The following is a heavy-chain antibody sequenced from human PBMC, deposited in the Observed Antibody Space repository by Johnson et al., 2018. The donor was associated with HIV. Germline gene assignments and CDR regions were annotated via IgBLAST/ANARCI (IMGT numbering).Heavy chain of an antibody. CDR3: VKGDDVVAATSGFDI. J-gene: IGHJ3*02. CDR1: GFTFSSYS. CDR2: ISSSSSPI. D-gene: IGHD2-15*01. V-gene: IGHV3-48*01. Sequence: VQLVESGGGLVQPGGSLRLSCAASGFTFSSYSMNWVRQAPGRGLEWVSYISSSSSPIYYADSVKGRFTISRDNSKSTLYLQMNSLRPEDTAVYYCVKGDDVVAATSGFDIWGQGIMVIVSS.